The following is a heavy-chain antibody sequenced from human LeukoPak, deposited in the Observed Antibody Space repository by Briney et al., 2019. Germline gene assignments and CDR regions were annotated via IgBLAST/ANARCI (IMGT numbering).Heavy chain of an antibody. Sequence: SETLSLTCTVSGGSISSSSYYWGWIRQPLGKGLEWIGSIYYSGSTYYNPSLKSRVTISVDTSKNQFSLKLSSVTAADTAVYYCARYYYGSSSYDSWGQGILVAVSS. CDR2: IYYSGST. CDR3: ARYYYGSSSYDS. D-gene: IGHD3-10*01. V-gene: IGHV4-39*07. CDR1: GGSISSSSYY. J-gene: IGHJ4*02.